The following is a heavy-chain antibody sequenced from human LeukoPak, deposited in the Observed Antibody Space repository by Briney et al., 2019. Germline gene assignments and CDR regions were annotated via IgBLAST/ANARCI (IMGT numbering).Heavy chain of an antibody. Sequence: SETLSLTCTVSGGSISSGDYSWSWIRQPQGKGLEWIGYIYYSGSTYYNPSLKSRVTISVDTSKNQFPLKLSSVTAADTAVYYCAREDIVVVPAAARHAVWGQGTLVTVSS. V-gene: IGHV4-30-4*01. CDR1: GGSISSGDYS. D-gene: IGHD2-2*01. CDR3: AREDIVVVPAAARHAV. J-gene: IGHJ4*02. CDR2: IYYSGST.